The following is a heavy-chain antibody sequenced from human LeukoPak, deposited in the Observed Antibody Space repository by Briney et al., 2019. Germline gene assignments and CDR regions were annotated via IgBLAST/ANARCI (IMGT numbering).Heavy chain of an antibody. J-gene: IGHJ4*02. D-gene: IGHD6-13*01. CDR2: ISGSGGST. CDR1: GFTFDDYA. Sequence: GGSLRLSCAASGFTFDDYAMSWVRQAPGKGLEWVSAISGSGGSTYYADSVKGRFTISRDNSKNTLYLQMNSLRAEDTAVYYCAKGSSSSWYSVGYWGQGTLVTVSS. CDR3: AKGSSSSWYSVGY. V-gene: IGHV3-23*01.